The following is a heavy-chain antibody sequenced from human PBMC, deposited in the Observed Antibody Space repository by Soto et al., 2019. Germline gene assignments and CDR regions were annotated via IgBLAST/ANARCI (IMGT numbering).Heavy chain of an antibody. CDR1: DGSISTDNW. J-gene: IGHJ5*02. V-gene: IGHV4-4*02. Sequence: LEILSLTCAVSDGSISTDNWWTWVRQPPGKGLEWIGEIYHSGSTNYNPSLKSRVTISVDKSKNQFSLKLTSVTAADTAVYYCARGTGYCSGGSCYNYFDPWGQGTLVTVSS. CDR2: IYHSGST. D-gene: IGHD2-15*01. CDR3: ARGTGYCSGGSCYNYFDP.